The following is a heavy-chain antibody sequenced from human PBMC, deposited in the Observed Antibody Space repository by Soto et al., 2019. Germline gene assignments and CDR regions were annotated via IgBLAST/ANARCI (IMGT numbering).Heavy chain of an antibody. Sequence: EVQLVESGGGLVQPGGSLRLPCAASGFSITNTWMHWVRQAPGKGLEWVGRVKSKADGGTADYAAPVKGRFTVSRDDSKNTQYLQMNSLTMEDTAVYYCNSYPAFWGGHTPLWGQGTLVTVSS. CDR1: GFSITNTW. CDR2: VKSKADGGTA. D-gene: IGHD3-3*01. J-gene: IGHJ4*02. CDR3: NSYPAFWGGHTPL. V-gene: IGHV3-15*07.